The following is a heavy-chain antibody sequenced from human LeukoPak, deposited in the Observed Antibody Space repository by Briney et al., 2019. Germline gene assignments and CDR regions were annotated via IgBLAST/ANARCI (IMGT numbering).Heavy chain of an antibody. J-gene: IGHJ4*02. Sequence: KPGGSLTLSRKVSGFTFSDFAMTWLRQAPGKGLEWVGFIRRRSYGGTPGYDASVKGRFTISIDDSRHIAFLQMNSLKTEDTGIYYCSRDSHGDDVCDYWGQGAVVTVSS. CDR3: SRDSHGDDVCDY. CDR1: GFTFSDFA. CDR2: IRRRSYGGTP. V-gene: IGHV3-49*05. D-gene: IGHD3-3*01.